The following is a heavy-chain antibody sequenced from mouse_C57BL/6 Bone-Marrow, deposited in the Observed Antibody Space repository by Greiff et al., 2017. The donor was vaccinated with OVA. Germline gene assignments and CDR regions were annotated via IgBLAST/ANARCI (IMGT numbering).Heavy chain of an antibody. Sequence: EVHLVESGGGLVQSGRSLRLSCATSGFTFSDFYMEWVRQAPGKGLEWIAASRNKANDYTTEYSASVKGRFIVSRDTSQSILYLQMNALRAEDTAIYYCARDASYSYAMDYWGQGTSVTVSS. CDR1: GFTFSDFY. CDR3: ARDASYSYAMDY. J-gene: IGHJ4*01. V-gene: IGHV7-1*01. CDR2: SRNKANDYTT. D-gene: IGHD2-12*01.